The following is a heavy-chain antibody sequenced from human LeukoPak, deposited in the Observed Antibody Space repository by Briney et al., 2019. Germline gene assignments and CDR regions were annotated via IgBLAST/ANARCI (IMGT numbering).Heavy chain of an antibody. CDR1: GFTFSSYW. CDR2: ITSDGTST. CDR3: ARSSSSGYDY. V-gene: IGHV3-74*01. Sequence: GGSLRLSCAASGFTFSSYWMHWVRQAPGKGLVWVSRITSDGTSTSCADSVKGRFTVSRDNAKNTLYLQMNSLGAEDTAVYYCARSSSSGYDYWGQGTLVTVPS. J-gene: IGHJ4*02. D-gene: IGHD6-6*01.